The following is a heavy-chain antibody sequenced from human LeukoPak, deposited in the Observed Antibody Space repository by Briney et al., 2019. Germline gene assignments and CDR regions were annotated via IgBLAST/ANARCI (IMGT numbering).Heavy chain of an antibody. Sequence: GGSLRLSCAASGFTFSSYAMHWVRQAPGKGLEWVAVMSYVGSNKYYADSVKGRFTISRDNAKNSLSLQMNSLRAEDTAVYYCASGYTRSQHWGQGTLVTVSS. D-gene: IGHD5-18*01. V-gene: IGHV3-30*04. CDR2: MSYVGSNK. CDR3: ASGYTRSQH. CDR1: GFTFSSYA. J-gene: IGHJ1*01.